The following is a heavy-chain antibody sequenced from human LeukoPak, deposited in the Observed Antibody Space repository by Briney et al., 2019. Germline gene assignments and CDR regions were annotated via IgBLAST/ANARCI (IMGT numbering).Heavy chain of an antibody. CDR1: GFTVSGTY. CDR3: ARALYSGHADLFDS. V-gene: IGHV3-66*01. D-gene: IGHD5-12*01. CDR2: IYSGGNT. Sequence: GGSLRLSCAVSGFTVSGTYMSLVRQAPGKGLEWVSVIYSGGNTYYSDSVKGRFAISRDTSKNTLYLQMNSLRAEDTAVYYCARALYSGHADLFDSWGQGTLVTVSS. J-gene: IGHJ4*02.